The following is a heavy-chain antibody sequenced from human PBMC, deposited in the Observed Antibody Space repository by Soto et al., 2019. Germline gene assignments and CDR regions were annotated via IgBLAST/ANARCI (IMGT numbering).Heavy chain of an antibody. J-gene: IGHJ4*02. Sequence: TSETLSLTCTVSGASISDYYCTWIRQPPGKGLEWIGYIYYSASTNYNPSLKSRVTISVGTSKNQFSLKLSSVTAADTAVYYCASGEVQDGYTFFDYWGQGALVTVSS. V-gene: IGHV4-59*01. CDR3: ASGEVQDGYTFFDY. D-gene: IGHD5-12*01. CDR2: IYYSAST. CDR1: GASISDYY.